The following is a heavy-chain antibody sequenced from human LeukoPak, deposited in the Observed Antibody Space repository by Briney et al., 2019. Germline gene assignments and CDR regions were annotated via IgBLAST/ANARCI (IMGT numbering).Heavy chain of an antibody. Sequence: ASVKVSCKASGYTFTSYYMHWVRQAPGQGLEWMGIINPSGGSTSYAQKFQGRVTMTRDTSTSTVYMELSSLRSEDTAVYYCARDIRDYGGNSLNWFDPWGQGTLVTVSS. CDR2: INPSGGST. CDR1: GYTFTSYY. V-gene: IGHV1-46*01. D-gene: IGHD4-23*01. J-gene: IGHJ5*02. CDR3: ARDIRDYGGNSLNWFDP.